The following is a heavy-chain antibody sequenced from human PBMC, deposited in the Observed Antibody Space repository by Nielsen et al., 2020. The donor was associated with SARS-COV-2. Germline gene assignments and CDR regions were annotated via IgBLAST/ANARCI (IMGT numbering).Heavy chain of an antibody. D-gene: IGHD5-12*01. Sequence: ETLSLTCTVSGGSISSGDYYWSWIRQTPGKGLEWVANIKQDGSEKYYLDSVKGRFTISRDNAKSSLSLQMNSLRVEDTAVYFCTRDRGGEYSAYGKDFDFWGQGTMVTVSS. CDR2: IKQDGSEK. V-gene: IGHV3-7*01. CDR1: GGSISSGDYY. CDR3: TRDRGGEYSAYGKDFDF. J-gene: IGHJ4*02.